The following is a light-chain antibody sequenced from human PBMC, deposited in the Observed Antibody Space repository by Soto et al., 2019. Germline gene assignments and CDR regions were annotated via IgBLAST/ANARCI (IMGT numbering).Light chain of an antibody. CDR2: AAS. Sequence: IQLTHSPSSLSASVGDRVTITCRASQDIAIYLAWYQQKPGEAPKLLIYAASTLYGGVPSRFSGSGSGTDFAITITSLQAEDFATYYCQQLRMYPSTFGGGTKVEIQ. V-gene: IGKV1-9*01. J-gene: IGKJ4*01. CDR3: QQLRMYPST. CDR1: QDIAIY.